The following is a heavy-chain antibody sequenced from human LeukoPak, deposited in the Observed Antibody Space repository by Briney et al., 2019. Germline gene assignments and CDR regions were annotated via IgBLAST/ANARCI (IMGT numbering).Heavy chain of an antibody. V-gene: IGHV1-2*02. D-gene: IGHD5-18*01. J-gene: IGHJ4*02. CDR2: INPNSGGT. CDR1: GYTFSGYY. CDR3: AREEGYSYGFFGY. Sequence: ASVKVSCKASGYTFSGYYIHWVRQAPGQGLEWMGWINPNSGGTNYAQKFQGRVTMTRDTSISTAYMELSRLRSDDTAVYYCAREEGYSYGFFGYWGQGTLVTVSS.